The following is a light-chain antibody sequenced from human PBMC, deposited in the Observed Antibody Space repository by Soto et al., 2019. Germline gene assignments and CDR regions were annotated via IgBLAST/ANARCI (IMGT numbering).Light chain of an antibody. Sequence: EIVLTQSPATLSLSPGDRATLSCRASQSVSSSLAWYQQKPGQAPRLLIYDASNRATGIAARFSGRGSGPDFTLTFSSLEPEEFAVYYCQHPGHWMYTFGLGTKLEIQ. CDR3: QHPGHWMYT. V-gene: IGKV3-11*01. J-gene: IGKJ2*01. CDR1: QSVSSS. CDR2: DAS.